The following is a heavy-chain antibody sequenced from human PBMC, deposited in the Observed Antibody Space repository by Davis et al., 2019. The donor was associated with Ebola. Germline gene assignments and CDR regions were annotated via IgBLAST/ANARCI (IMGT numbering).Heavy chain of an antibody. Sequence: MPSETLSLTCAVSGGSISSSNWWSWVRQPPGKGLEWIGKIYHSGSTNYNPSLKSRVTISVDKSKNQFSLKLSSVTAADTAVYYCARTTTREDWFDPWGQGTLVTVSS. V-gene: IGHV4-4*02. J-gene: IGHJ5*02. CDR3: ARTTTREDWFDP. CDR1: GGSISSSNW. D-gene: IGHD1-26*01. CDR2: IYHSGST.